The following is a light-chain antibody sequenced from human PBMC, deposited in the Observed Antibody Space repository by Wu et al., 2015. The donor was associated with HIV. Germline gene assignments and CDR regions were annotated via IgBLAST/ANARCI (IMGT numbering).Light chain of an antibody. CDR3: QHIIVIRRT. CDR2: DSS. J-gene: IGKJ1*01. CDR1: HSISRY. V-gene: IGKV3-11*01. Sequence: EIVLTQSPDTLSLSPGERATLSCRASHSISRYLAWYQQKPGQTPRLLIYDSSIRATGIPARFSGRGSGTEFTLTISSLQPDDFATYYCQHIIVIRRTFGQGPRWKSN.